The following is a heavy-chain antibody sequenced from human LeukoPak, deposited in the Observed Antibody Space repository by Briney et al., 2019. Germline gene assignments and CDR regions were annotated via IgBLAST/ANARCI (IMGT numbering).Heavy chain of an antibody. J-gene: IGHJ4*02. CDR3: AKDWFYDSSGSIDY. V-gene: IGHV3-30*18. CDR2: ISYDGSNK. D-gene: IGHD3-22*01. CDR1: GYTISSYG. Sequence: GGSLRLSCAASGYTISSYGMHWVRQAPGKGLEWVAVISYDGSNKYYADSVKGRFTISRDNSKNTLYLQMNSLRAEDTAVYYCAKDWFYDSSGSIDYWGQGTLVTVSS.